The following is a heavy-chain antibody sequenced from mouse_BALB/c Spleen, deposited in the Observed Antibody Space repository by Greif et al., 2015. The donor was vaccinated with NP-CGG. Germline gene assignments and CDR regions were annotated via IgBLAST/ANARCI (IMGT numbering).Heavy chain of an antibody. CDR3: ARDYYGSSYAMDY. CDR1: GFTFSSYG. J-gene: IGHJ4*01. V-gene: IGHV5-6*01. CDR2: ISSGGSYT. D-gene: IGHD1-1*01. Sequence: EVHLVESGGDLVKPGGSLKLSCAASGFTFSSYGMSWVRQTPDKRLEWVATISSGGSYTYYPDSVKGRFTISRDNAKNTLYLQMSSLKSEDTAMYYCARDYYGSSYAMDYWGQGTSVTVSS.